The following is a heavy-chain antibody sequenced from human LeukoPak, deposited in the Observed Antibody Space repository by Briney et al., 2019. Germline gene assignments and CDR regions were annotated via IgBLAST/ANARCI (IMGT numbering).Heavy chain of an antibody. V-gene: IGHV4-59*12. D-gene: IGHD2-15*01. Sequence: SETLSLTCTVSGGSISSYYWSWIRQPPGKGLEWIGYIYYSGSTYYNPSLKSRVTISVDTSKNQFSLKLSSVTAADTAVYYCARSRVGRNYGMDVWGQGTTVTVSS. CDR1: GGSISSYY. CDR3: ARSRVGRNYGMDV. J-gene: IGHJ6*02. CDR2: IYYSGST.